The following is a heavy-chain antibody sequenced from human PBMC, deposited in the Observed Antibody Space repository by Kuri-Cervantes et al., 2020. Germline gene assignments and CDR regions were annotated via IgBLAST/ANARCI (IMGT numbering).Heavy chain of an antibody. CDR3: AKSLSLRLTISYWYFNL. D-gene: IGHD4-17*01. CDR1: GFTFDDYA. Sequence: SLKISCAASGFTFDDYAMHWVRQAPGKGLEWVSGISWNSGSIGYADSVKGRFTISRDNARNSLYLQMNSLRAEDTAVYYCAKSLSLRLTISYWYFNLWGRGTLVTVSS. CDR2: ISWNSGSI. V-gene: IGHV3-9*01. J-gene: IGHJ2*01.